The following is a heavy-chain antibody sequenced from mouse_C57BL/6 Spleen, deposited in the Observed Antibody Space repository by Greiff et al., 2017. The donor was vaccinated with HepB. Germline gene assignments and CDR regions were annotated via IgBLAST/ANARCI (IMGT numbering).Heavy chain of an antibody. Sequence: ESGPGLVKPSQSLSLTCSVTGYSITSGYYWNWIRQFPGNKLEWMGYISYDGSNNYNPSLKNRISITRDTSKNQFFLKLNSVTTEDTATYYCAREAKGSPYYFDYWGQGTTLTVSS. J-gene: IGHJ2*01. CDR3: AREAKGSPYYFDY. CDR1: GYSITSGYY. CDR2: ISYDGSN. V-gene: IGHV3-6*01.